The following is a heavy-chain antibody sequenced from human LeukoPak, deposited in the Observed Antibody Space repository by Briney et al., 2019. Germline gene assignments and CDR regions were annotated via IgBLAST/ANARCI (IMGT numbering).Heavy chain of an antibody. V-gene: IGHV5-51*01. Sequence: GESLKISCKGSGYSFSSYWIGWVRQLPGKGLAWMGIIYPGDSDTKYSPSFQGQVIISADTSISTAYLQWSSLKASDTAMSFCARPGYDDYVGAFDIWGQGTMVTVSS. CDR1: GYSFSSYW. D-gene: IGHD3-16*01. CDR3: ARPGYDDYVGAFDI. J-gene: IGHJ3*02. CDR2: IYPGDSDT.